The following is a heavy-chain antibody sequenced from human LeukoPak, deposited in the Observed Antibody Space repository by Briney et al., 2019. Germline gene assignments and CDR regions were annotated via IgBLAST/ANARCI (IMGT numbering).Heavy chain of an antibody. V-gene: IGHV4-59*01. Sequence: SETLSLTCTVSGGSISSYYWSWIRQPPGKGLEWIGYIYYSGSTNYNPSLKSRVTISVDTSKNQFSLKLSSVTAADTAVYYCARGRVYSSGWYNLDYWGQGTLVTVSS. CDR3: ARGRVYSSGWYNLDY. J-gene: IGHJ4*02. CDR1: GGSISSYY. D-gene: IGHD6-19*01. CDR2: IYYSGST.